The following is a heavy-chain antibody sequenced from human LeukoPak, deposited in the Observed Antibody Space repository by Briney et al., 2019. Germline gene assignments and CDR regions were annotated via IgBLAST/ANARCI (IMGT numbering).Heavy chain of an antibody. V-gene: IGHV4-34*01. CDR1: GGSFSGYY. J-gene: IGHJ4*02. CDR2: INHSGST. CDR3: AREAVASDY. D-gene: IGHD6-19*01. Sequence: SETLSLTCAVYGGSFSGYYWSWIRQPPGKGLEWIGEINHSGSTNYNPSLKSRVTISVDTSKNQFSLKLSSVTAADTAVYYCAREAVASDYWGQGALVTVSS.